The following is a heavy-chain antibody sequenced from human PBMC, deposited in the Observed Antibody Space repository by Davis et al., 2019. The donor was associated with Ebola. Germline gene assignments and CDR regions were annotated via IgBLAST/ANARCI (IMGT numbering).Heavy chain of an antibody. Sequence: MPSETLSLTCTVSGGSISSYYWSWIRQPPGKGLEWIGYMYYSGSTNQNPSLKSRVTISVDTSKNQFSLKLSSVTAADTAVYYCARPRRDPYANEPFNIWGQGTMVTVSS. CDR2: MYYSGST. CDR3: ARPRRDPYANEPFNI. V-gene: IGHV4-59*01. CDR1: GGSISSYY. J-gene: IGHJ3*02. D-gene: IGHD5-24*01.